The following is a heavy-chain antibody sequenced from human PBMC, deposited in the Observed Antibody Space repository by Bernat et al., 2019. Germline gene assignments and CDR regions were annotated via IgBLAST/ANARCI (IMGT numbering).Heavy chain of an antibody. J-gene: IGHJ3*02. V-gene: IGHV3-33*01. D-gene: IGHD2-15*01. Sequence: QVQLVESGGGVVQPGRSLRLSCAASGFTFSSYGMHWVRQAPGKGLEWVAVIWYDGSNKYYADSVKGRFTISRDNSKNTLYLQMNSLRAEDTAVYYCARGGSGGSGYSGGDAFDIWGKGTMVTVSS. CDR3: ARGGSGGSGYSGGDAFDI. CDR1: GFTFSSYG. CDR2: IWYDGSNK.